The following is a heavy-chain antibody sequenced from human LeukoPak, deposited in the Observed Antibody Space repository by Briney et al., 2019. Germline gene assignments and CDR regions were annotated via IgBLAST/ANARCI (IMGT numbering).Heavy chain of an antibody. V-gene: IGHV1-18*01. CDR3: ARPISPYYYDSSGYYDY. D-gene: IGHD3-22*01. CDR1: GYTFTSYG. Sequence: ASVKVSCKASGYTFTSYGISWVRQAPGQGLEWMGWISAYNGNTNYAQKLQGRVTMTTDTSTSTAYMELRSLRSDDTAVYYCARPISPYYYDSSGYYDYWGQGTLVTVSS. J-gene: IGHJ4*02. CDR2: ISAYNGNT.